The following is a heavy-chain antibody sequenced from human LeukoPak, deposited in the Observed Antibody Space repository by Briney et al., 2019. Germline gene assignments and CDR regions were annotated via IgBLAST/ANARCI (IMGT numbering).Heavy chain of an antibody. J-gene: IGHJ3*02. D-gene: IGHD3-3*02. CDR1: GYTFTSYD. Sequence: ASVKVSCKASGYTFTSYDINWVRQATGQGLEWMGWMNPNSGNTGYAQKFQGRVTITRNTSISTAYMELSSLRSEDTAVYYCARVPSRLGRIFGVVTHHAFDIWGQGTMVTVSS. CDR2: MNPNSGNT. CDR3: ARVPSRLGRIFGVVTHHAFDI. V-gene: IGHV1-8*01.